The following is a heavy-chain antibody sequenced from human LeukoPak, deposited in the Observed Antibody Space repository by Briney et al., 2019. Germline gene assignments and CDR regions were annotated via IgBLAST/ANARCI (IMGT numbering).Heavy chain of an antibody. J-gene: IGHJ4*02. D-gene: IGHD3-10*01. CDR2: ISYDGSNK. CDR3: AKALMVRGVTDY. CDR1: GFTFSSYG. Sequence: GRSLRLSCAASGFTFSSYGMHWVRQAPGKGLEWVAVISYDGSNKYYADSVKGRFTISRDNSKNTLYVQMNSLRPEDTAVYYCAKALMVRGVTDYWGQGTLVTVSS. V-gene: IGHV3-30*18.